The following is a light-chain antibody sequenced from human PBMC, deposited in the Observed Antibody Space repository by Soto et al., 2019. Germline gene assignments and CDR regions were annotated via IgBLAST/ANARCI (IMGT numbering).Light chain of an antibody. CDR2: EGS. V-gene: IGLV2-23*03. Sequence: QSALTQPDSVSWSPGQSITISCTGTSSDVGSYNLVSWYQQHPGKAPKLMIYEGSKRPSGVSNRFSGSKSGNTASQTISGLQAEDEADYYCCSYAGSSTFLYVFGTGTKVTVL. CDR3: CSYAGSSTFLYV. J-gene: IGLJ1*01. CDR1: SSDVGSYNL.